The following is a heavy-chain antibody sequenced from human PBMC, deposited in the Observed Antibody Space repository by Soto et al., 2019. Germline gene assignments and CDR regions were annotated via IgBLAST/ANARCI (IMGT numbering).Heavy chain of an antibody. CDR2: IYYSGST. Sequence: PSETLSLTCTVSGGSISSYYWIWIRQPPGKGLEWIGYIYYSGSTNYNPSLKSRVTISVDTSKNQFSLKLSSVTAADTAVYYCAREMGYCTNGVCPFDYWVQGTLVTVSS. J-gene: IGHJ4*02. CDR1: GGSISSYY. V-gene: IGHV4-59*01. CDR3: AREMGYCTNGVCPFDY. D-gene: IGHD2-8*01.